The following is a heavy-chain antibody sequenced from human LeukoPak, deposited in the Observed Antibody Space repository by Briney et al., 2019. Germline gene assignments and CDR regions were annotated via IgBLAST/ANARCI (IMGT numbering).Heavy chain of an antibody. CDR2: IHYSGNT. CDR1: GTTISSYY. CDR3: ALDTSGWSDDSFDI. Sequence: SETLSLTCTVSGTTISSYYWSWIRQPPGKGLEWIGYIHYSGNTNYNPSLKSRVTISVDTSNNQFSLKLSSMTAADTAVYYCALDTSGWSDDSFDIWGQGTTVTVSS. D-gene: IGHD6-19*01. V-gene: IGHV4-59*01. J-gene: IGHJ3*02.